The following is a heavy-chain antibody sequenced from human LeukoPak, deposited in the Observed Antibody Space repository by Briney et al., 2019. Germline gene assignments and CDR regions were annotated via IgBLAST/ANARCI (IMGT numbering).Heavy chain of an antibody. V-gene: IGHV3-30*02. D-gene: IGHD6-25*01. Sequence: GGSLRLSCAASGFTFSSYGMHWVRQAPGKGLEWVAFIRYDGSNKHYADSVKGRFTISRDNSKNTLYLQMNSLRAEDTAVYYCAKDMAATLDYWGQGTLVTVSS. CDR1: GFTFSSYG. CDR3: AKDMAATLDY. J-gene: IGHJ4*02. CDR2: IRYDGSNK.